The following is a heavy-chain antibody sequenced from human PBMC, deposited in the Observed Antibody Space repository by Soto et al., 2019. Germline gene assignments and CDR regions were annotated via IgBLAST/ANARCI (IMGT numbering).Heavy chain of an antibody. V-gene: IGHV3-23*01. Sequence: EVQLLESGGGLVQPGGSLRLSCAASGFTFSSYAMSWVRQAPGNGLEWVSVISGSGGSTYYADSVKGRFTISRDNSKNTLYLQVNSLEAEDTAVYYCAKGPEQLPSQEETYWGQGTLVTVSS. D-gene: IGHD2-2*01. CDR1: GFTFSSYA. J-gene: IGHJ4*02. CDR3: AKGPEQLPSQEETY. CDR2: ISGSGGST.